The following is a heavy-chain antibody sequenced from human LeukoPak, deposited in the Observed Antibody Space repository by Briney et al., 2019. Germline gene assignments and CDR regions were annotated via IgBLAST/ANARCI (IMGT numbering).Heavy chain of an antibody. CDR3: ARDQEGTKHISVREDY. D-gene: IGHD2-21*01. V-gene: IGHV1-2*02. CDR1: GYTFTSYD. J-gene: IGHJ4*02. CDR2: INPNSGGT. Sequence: ASVKVSCKASGYTFTSYDINWVRQATGQGLEWMGWINPNSGGTNYAQKFQGRVTMTRDTSISTAYMELSRLRSDDTAVYYCARDQEGTKHISVREDYWGQGTLVTVSS.